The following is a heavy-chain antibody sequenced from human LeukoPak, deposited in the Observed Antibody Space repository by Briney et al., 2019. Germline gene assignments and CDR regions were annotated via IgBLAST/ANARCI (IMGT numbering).Heavy chain of an antibody. V-gene: IGHV4-34*01. CDR1: GGSYSGYF. CDR3: AIDYSGNSAAFDI. CDR2: INDSGST. J-gene: IGHJ3*02. Sequence: SETLSLTCDVYGGSYSGYFWSWIRQPPGKGLEWIGEINDSGSTNFNPSLKSRVTVSVDTAKKQFSLKLSSVTAADTAVYYCAIDYSGNSAAFDIWGQGTTITVSS. D-gene: IGHD4-23*01.